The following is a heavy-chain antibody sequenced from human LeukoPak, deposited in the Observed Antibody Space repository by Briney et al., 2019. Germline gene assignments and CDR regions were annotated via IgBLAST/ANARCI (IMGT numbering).Heavy chain of an antibody. CDR2: IYPGDSDT. CDR1: GYSFTNYW. J-gene: IGHJ6*03. CDR3: ARARYCSSTSCPSPYYYYYMDV. Sequence: GESLKISCKGSGYSFTNYWIGWVRQMPGKGLEWVGIIYPGDSDTRYSPSFQGQVTISADKSISTAYLQWSSLKASDTAMYYCARARYCSSTSCPSPYYYYYMDVWGKGTTVTVSS. V-gene: IGHV5-51*06. D-gene: IGHD2-2*01.